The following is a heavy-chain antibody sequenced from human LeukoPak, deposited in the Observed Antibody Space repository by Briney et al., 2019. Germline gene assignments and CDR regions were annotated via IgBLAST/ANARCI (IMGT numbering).Heavy chain of an antibody. J-gene: IGHJ4*02. CDR1: GGSISSGSHH. D-gene: IGHD4-23*01. Sequence: SETLFLTCTVSGGSISSGSHHWGWFRQSPGKGLEWIGSIYYSRTTYYNPSLNSRVTISVVTSKNQFSLQLNSVTAADTAVYYCVRHDGRSGGTMGALDSWGQGHLVNVAS. CDR2: IYYSRTT. V-gene: IGHV4-39*01. CDR3: VRHDGRSGGTMGALDS.